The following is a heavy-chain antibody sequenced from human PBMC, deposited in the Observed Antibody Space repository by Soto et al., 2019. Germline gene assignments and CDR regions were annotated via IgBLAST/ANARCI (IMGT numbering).Heavy chain of an antibody. V-gene: IGHV4-39*01. D-gene: IGHD3-16*01. J-gene: IGHJ6*02. CDR1: GGSISSSSYY. CDR3: ARGDGQGADGAPVYYYYAMEV. CDR2: IYYSGST. Sequence: SETLSLTCTVSGGSISSSSYYWGWIRQPPGKGLEWIGSIYYSGSTYYNPSLKSRVTISVDTSKNQFSLKLSSVTAADTAVYYCARGDGQGADGAPVYYYYAMEVWGRGTTVTVSS.